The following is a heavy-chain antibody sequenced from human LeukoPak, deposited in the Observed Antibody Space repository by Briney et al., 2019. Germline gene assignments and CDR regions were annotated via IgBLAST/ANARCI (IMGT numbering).Heavy chain of an antibody. CDR2: ISSSSSTI. CDR3: AREDIVVVPAATNWFDP. V-gene: IGHV3-48*01. CDR1: GFTFSSYS. J-gene: IGHJ5*02. D-gene: IGHD2-2*01. Sequence: PGGSLRLSCAASGFTFSSYSMNWVRQAPGKGLEWVSYISSSSSTIYYADSVKGRFTISRDNSKNTLYLQMNSLRADDTAVYYCAREDIVVVPAATNWFDPWGQGTLVTVSS.